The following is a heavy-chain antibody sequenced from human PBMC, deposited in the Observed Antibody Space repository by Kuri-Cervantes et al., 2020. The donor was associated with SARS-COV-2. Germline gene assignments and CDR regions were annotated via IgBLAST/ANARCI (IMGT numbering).Heavy chain of an antibody. CDR2: INPRSDYT. D-gene: IGHD6-13*01. J-gene: IGHJ5*01. Sequence: ASVKVSCKASGYSFTSYGISWVRQAPGQALEWMGYINPRSDYTVYAEKFQGRITMTSDTSMGTAYMELTSLTLEDTAIYYCARSVGSSWYNRFDSWGQGTLVTVSS. CDR1: GYSFTSYG. V-gene: IGHV1-8*01. CDR3: ARSVGSSWYNRFDS.